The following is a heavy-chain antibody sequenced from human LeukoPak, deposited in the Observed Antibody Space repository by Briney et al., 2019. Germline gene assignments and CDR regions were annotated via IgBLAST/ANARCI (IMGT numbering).Heavy chain of an antibody. CDR3: AKDLRPKRGAYCSSTSCYTVFDY. D-gene: IGHD2-2*02. J-gene: IGHJ4*02. CDR2: FDPEDGET. CDR1: GYTLTELS. V-gene: IGHV1-24*01. Sequence: ASVKVSCKVSGYTLTELSMHWVRQAPGKGLEWMGGFDPEDGETIYAQKFQGRVTMTEDTSTDTAYMELSSLRSEDTAVYYCAKDLRPKRGAYCSSTSCYTVFDYWGQGTLVTVSS.